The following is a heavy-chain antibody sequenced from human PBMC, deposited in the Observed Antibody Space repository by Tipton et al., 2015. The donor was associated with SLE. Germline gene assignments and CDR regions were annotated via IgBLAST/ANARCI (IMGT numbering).Heavy chain of an antibody. D-gene: IGHD3-9*01. J-gene: IGHJ6*02. CDR3: AGPYDTRAYYYYGMDV. Sequence: QVQLVQSGPEVKKPGSSVKVSCKASGGFFSNYGISWVRQAPGQGLEWMGRINPNSGGTNYAQKFQGRVTMTRDTSISTAYMELSRLRSDDTAVYYCAGPYDTRAYYYYGMDVWGQGTTVTVSS. CDR1: GGFFSNYG. CDR2: INPNSGGT. V-gene: IGHV1-2*06.